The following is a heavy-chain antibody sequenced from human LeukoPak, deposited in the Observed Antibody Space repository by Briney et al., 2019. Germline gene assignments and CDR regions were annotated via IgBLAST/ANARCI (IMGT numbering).Heavy chain of an antibody. D-gene: IGHD2-8*01. CDR2: IHYSGNS. CDR1: GDSISGFY. J-gene: IGHJ5*01. V-gene: IGHV4-59*08. CDR3: VLAPNSNWFDF. Sequence: SETLSLTCSVSGDSISGFYWNWIRQSPGKGLEWIGNIHYSGNSNYNPSLKSRVTISIDTSRKQFFLKLSSVTAADTAVYYCVLAPNSNWFDFWGQGTQVTGSS.